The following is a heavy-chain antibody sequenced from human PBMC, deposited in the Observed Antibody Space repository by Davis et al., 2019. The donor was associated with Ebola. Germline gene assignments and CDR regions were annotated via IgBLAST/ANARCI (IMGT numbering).Heavy chain of an antibody. D-gene: IGHD2-2*01. Sequence: ASVKVSCKASGYTFTSYYMHWVRQAPGQGLEWMGIINPSGGSASYAQKFQGRVTMTRDTSTSTVYMELSSLRSEDTAVYYCAREGEDIVVVPADIGGWFDPWGQGTLVTVSS. J-gene: IGHJ5*02. CDR2: INPSGGSA. CDR1: GYTFTSYY. V-gene: IGHV1-46*01. CDR3: AREGEDIVVVPADIGGWFDP.